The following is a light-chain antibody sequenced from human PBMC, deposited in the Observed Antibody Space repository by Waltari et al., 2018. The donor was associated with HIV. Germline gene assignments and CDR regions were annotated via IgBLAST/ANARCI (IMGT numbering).Light chain of an antibody. V-gene: IGLV2-14*01. Sequence: QSALTQPASVSGSPGQSITISCTGTSSDVGGYNYVSWYQQPPGKAPKLMIYEVSNRPSGVSNRFSGSKSGDTASLTISGRQAEDEADYYCSSYTSSSTWVFGGGTKLTVL. J-gene: IGLJ3*02. CDR3: SSYTSSSTWV. CDR1: SSDVGGYNY. CDR2: EVS.